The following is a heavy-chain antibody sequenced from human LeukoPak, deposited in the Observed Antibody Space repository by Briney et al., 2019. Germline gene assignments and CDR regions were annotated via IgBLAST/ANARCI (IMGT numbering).Heavy chain of an antibody. CDR3: AKDLTGGNSPFDY. V-gene: IGHV3-23*01. D-gene: IGHD4-23*01. CDR2: ISGSGGST. Sequence: GGSLRLSCAASGFTFSSYAMSWVRQAPGRGLEWVSAISGSGGSTYYADSVKGRFTISRDNSKNTLYLQMNSLRAEDTAVYYCAKDLTGGNSPFDYWGQGTLVTVSS. J-gene: IGHJ4*02. CDR1: GFTFSSYA.